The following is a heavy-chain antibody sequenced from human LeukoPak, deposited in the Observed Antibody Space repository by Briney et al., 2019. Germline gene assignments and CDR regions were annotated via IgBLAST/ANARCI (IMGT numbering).Heavy chain of an antibody. CDR2: IRSKAYGGTT. J-gene: IGHJ4*02. Sequence: GGSLRLSCTASGFIFGDYAVSWVRQAPGKGLEWVGFIRSKAYGGTTEYAASVKVRFTISRDDSKSIAYLQMNSLKTEDTAVYYCSRESIFGFDYWGQGTLVTVSS. V-gene: IGHV3-49*04. CDR3: SRESIFGFDY. CDR1: GFIFGDYA. D-gene: IGHD3-3*01.